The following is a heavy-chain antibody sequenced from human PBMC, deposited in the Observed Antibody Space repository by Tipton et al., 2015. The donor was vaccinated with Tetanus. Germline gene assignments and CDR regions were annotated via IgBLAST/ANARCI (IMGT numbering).Heavy chain of an antibody. D-gene: IGHD3-22*01. J-gene: IGHJ6*02. Sequence: VQLVQSGAEVKKPGASVKVSCKASGYTFTGQYMYWVRQAPGQGLEWMGWIDPNSGGTVYAQKFQGRVTMTRDTSFSTAYMELSRLRSDDTAVYYCARDRGDYIYYGMDVWGPGTTVPVSS. CDR1: GYTFTGQY. CDR2: IDPNSGGT. CDR3: ARDRGDYIYYGMDV. V-gene: IGHV1-2*02.